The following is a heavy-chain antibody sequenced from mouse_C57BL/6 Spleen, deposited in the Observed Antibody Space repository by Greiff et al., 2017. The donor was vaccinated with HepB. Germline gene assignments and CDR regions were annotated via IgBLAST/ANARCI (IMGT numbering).Heavy chain of an antibody. V-gene: IGHV5-17*01. CDR1: GFTFSDYG. CDR2: ISSGSSTI. J-gene: IGHJ4*01. D-gene: IGHD1-3*01. CDR3: ARPITRGYAMDY. Sequence: EVKLMESGGGLVKPGGSLKLSCAASGFTFSDYGMHWVRQAPEKGLEWVAYISSGSSTIYYADTVKGRFTISRDNAKNTLFLQMTSLRSEDTAMYYCARPITRGYAMDYWGQGTSVTVSS.